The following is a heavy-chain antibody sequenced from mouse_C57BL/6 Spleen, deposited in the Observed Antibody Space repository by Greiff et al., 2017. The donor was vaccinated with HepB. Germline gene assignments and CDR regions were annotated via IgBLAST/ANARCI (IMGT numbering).Heavy chain of an antibody. V-gene: IGHV1-64*01. CDR2: IHPNSGST. D-gene: IGHD2-3*01. CDR3: ARYDGYYYFDY. J-gene: IGHJ2*01. Sequence: VQLQQPGAELVKPGASVKLSRKASGYTFTSYWMHWVKQRPGQGLEWIGMIHPNSGSTNYNEKFKSKATLTVDKSSSTAYMQLSSLTSEDSAVYYCARYDGYYYFDYWCQGTTLTVSS. CDR1: GYTFTSYW.